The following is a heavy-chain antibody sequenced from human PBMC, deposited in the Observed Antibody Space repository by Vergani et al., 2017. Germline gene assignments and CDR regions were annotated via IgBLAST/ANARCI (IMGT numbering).Heavy chain of an antibody. J-gene: IGHJ6*02. CDR2: INPNSGGT. CDR3: VRGVVVVPAAIGGDYYYYGMDV. CDR1: GYTFTGYY. V-gene: IGHV1-2*02. Sequence: QVQLVQSGAEVKKPGASVKVSCKASGYTFTGYYMHWVRQAPGQGLEWMGWINPNSGGTNYAQKFQGRVTMTRDTSISTAYMELSRLRSDDTAVYYCVRGVVVVPAAIGGDYYYYGMDVWGQGTTVTVSS. D-gene: IGHD2-2*02.